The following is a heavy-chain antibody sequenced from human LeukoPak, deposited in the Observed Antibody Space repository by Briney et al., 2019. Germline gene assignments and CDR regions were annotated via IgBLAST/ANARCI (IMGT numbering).Heavy chain of an antibody. CDR2: INQDGGAK. CDR1: GFVFSSYW. J-gene: IGHJ4*02. V-gene: IGHV3-7*01. CDR3: ARAPTTGTVDY. Sequence: GGSLRLSCAASGFVFSSYWMSWVRQAPGKGLAWVANINQDGGAKYYVDSLKGRFTISRDNIEKSLYLQLNSLTADDTAVYFCARAPTTGTVDYWGQGTLVTVSS. D-gene: IGHD1-1*01.